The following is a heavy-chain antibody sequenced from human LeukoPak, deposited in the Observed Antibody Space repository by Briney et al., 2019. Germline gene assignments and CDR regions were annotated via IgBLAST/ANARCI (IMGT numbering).Heavy chain of an antibody. J-gene: IGHJ4*02. D-gene: IGHD1-1*01. CDR2: IHNSGST. Sequence: SETLSLTCTVSGGSISNYYWSWIRQTPGKGLEWIGYIHNSGSTKYNPSLKSPVSISVDTSKNQYSLKVNSVTAADTAVYYCARGGGWGNWNDAVDYWGQGTLVTVSS. V-gene: IGHV4-59*01. CDR1: GGSISNYY. CDR3: ARGGGWGNWNDAVDY.